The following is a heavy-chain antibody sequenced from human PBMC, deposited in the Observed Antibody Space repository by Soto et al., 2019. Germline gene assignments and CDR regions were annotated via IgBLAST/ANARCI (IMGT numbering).Heavy chain of an antibody. D-gene: IGHD2-21*02. V-gene: IGHV3-21*01. J-gene: IGHJ6*02. CDR1: GVTFRVYN. CDR2: IDRRSDI. Sequence: GSLRLSCAASGVTFRVYNIHLVPQAPGKGLEWVSSIDRRSDIYYADSVKGRFTISRDNAKNSVSLQMNSLRAEDTAVYYCAREETAWPLAYGLDVWGQGTTVTVSS. CDR3: AREETAWPLAYGLDV.